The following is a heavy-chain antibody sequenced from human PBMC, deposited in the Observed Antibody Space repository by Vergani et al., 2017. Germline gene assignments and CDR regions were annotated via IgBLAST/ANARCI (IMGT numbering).Heavy chain of an antibody. D-gene: IGHD3-22*01. Sequence: EVQLVESGGGLVKPGGSLRLSCAASGFTFSSYSMNWVRQAPGKGLEWVSSISSSSSYIYYADSVKGRFTISRDNAKNSLYLQMNSLRAEDTAVYYCARVIGDSSGYGHWGQGTLVTVSS. CDR3: ARVIGDSSGYGH. V-gene: IGHV3-21*01. CDR2: ISSSSSYI. CDR1: GFTFSSYS. J-gene: IGHJ4*02.